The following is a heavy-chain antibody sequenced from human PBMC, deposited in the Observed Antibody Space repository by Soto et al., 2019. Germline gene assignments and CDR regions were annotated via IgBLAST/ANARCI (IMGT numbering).Heavy chain of an antibody. CDR2: ISSSSSTI. CDR1: GFTFSSYS. CDR3: ARHPERIAQIGWFDP. Sequence: EVQLVESGGGLVQPGGSLRLSCAASGFTFSSYSRNWVGQAPGKGLEWVSYISSSSSTIYYADSVKGRFTISRDNAKNSLYLQMNSLRAEDTAVYYCARHPERIAQIGWFDPWGQGTLVTVSS. J-gene: IGHJ5*02. D-gene: IGHD6-13*01. V-gene: IGHV3-48*01.